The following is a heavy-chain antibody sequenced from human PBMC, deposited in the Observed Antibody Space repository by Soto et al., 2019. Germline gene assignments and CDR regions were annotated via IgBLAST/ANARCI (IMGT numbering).Heavy chain of an antibody. CDR1: GYTLTELS. CDR3: PTATYYDILTGYKPYWYFDL. D-gene: IGHD3-9*01. V-gene: IGHV1-24*01. CDR2: FDPEDGET. Sequence: QVQLVQSGAEVKKPGASVKVSCKVSGYTLTELSMHWVRQAPGKGLEWMGGFDPEDGETIYAQKFQGRVTMTEDTSTDTAHMELSCLRSEGTAVYYCPTATYYDILTGYKPYWYFDLWGRGTLVTVS. J-gene: IGHJ2*01.